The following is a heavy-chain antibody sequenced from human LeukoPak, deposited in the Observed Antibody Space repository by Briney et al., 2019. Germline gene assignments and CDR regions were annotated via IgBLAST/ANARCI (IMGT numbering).Heavy chain of an antibody. J-gene: IGHJ3*02. CDR3: ARPRVAGSLDI. Sequence: ASVKVSCKTSGYTFTSYGVSWVRQAPGQGLEWMGWISGYNAATNYAQKFQGRVTMTIDTSTSTVYMELRSLRSDDTAVIYCARPRVAGSLDIWGQGTMVTASS. CDR2: ISGYNAAT. D-gene: IGHD2-15*01. CDR1: GYTFTSYG. V-gene: IGHV1-18*01.